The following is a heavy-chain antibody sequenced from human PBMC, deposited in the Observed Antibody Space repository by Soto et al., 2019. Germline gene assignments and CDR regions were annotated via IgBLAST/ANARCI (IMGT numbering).Heavy chain of an antibody. CDR3: ARLGSLLQLIDY. CDR2: IFPRDSDT. V-gene: IGHV5-51*01. J-gene: IGHJ4*02. CDR1: GYTFTNYW. D-gene: IGHD5-18*01. Sequence: GESLKISCQTSGYTFTNYWIGWVRHMPGRGLEWMGLIFPRDSDTRYNSSFEGQVTISSDRSIATAYLQWTSLKASDTAIYFCARLGSLLQLIDYWGPGTTVTVFS.